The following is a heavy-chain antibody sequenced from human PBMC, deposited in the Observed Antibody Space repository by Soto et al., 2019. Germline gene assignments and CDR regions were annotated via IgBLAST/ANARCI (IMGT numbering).Heavy chain of an antibody. CDR3: ARAPYSNAWYRFDL. CDR1: GFTFSGYW. Sequence: GGSLRPSCEASGFTFSGYWMSWVRQAPGKGLEWVADIKHDGSVQYYVDSVKGRFTISRDNAKKLLYLQMNGLRAEDTALYYCARAPYSNAWYRFDLWGQGTLVTVSS. J-gene: IGHJ4*02. CDR2: IKHDGSVQ. D-gene: IGHD4-4*01. V-gene: IGHV3-7*03.